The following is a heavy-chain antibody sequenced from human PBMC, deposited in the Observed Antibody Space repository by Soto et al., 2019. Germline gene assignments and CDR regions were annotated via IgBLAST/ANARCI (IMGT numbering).Heavy chain of an antibody. CDR2: ISAYNGNT. D-gene: IGHD4-17*01. Sequence: ASVKVSCKASGYTFTSYGISWVRQAPGQGLEWMGWISAYNGNTNYAQKLQGRVTMTTDTSTSTAYMELRSLRSDDTAVYYCARQTDYGGNYYYYGMDVWGQGTTVTVSS. CDR1: GYTFTSYG. V-gene: IGHV1-18*01. J-gene: IGHJ6*02. CDR3: ARQTDYGGNYYYYGMDV.